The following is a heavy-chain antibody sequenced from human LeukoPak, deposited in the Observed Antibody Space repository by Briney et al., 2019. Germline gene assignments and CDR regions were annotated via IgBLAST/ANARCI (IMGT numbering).Heavy chain of an antibody. CDR2: INPNNGGT. J-gene: IGHJ4*02. D-gene: IGHD6-13*01. CDR1: GYTFTSYD. V-gene: IGHV1-2*02. CDR3: ARSIAATGDDGDFDY. Sequence: ASVKVSCKASGYTFTSYDINWVRQATGQGLEWMGWINPNNGGTNYAQKFQGRVTMTRDTSISTAYMELSRLRSDDTAVYYCARSIAATGDDGDFDYWGQGTLVTVSS.